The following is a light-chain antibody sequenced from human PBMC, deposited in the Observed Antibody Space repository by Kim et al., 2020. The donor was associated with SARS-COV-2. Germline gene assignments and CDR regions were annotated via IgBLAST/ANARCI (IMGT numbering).Light chain of an antibody. J-gene: IGLJ1*01. CDR1: KLGDKY. CDR3: QAWDSSTYV. V-gene: IGLV3-1*01. Sequence: SAFPGQTASITCSGDKLGDKYASWYQQKSGQSPVLVIYQDNKRPSGIPERFSGSNSGNTATLTISGTQAMDEADYYCQAWDSSTYVFGPGTKVTVL. CDR2: QDN.